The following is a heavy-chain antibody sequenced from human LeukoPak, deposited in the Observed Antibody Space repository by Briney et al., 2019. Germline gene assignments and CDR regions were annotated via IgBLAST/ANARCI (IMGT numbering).Heavy chain of an antibody. CDR2: IWYDGSNK. CDR1: GFTFSSYG. J-gene: IGHJ4*02. V-gene: IGHV3-33*06. CDR3: AKDLSGYGSSWSYFDY. Sequence: GGSLRLSCAASGFTFSSYGMHWVRQAPGKGLEWVAVIWYDGSNKYHADSVKGRFTISRDNSKNTLYLQVNSLRAEDTAVYYCAKDLSGYGSSWSYFDYWGQGTLVTVSS. D-gene: IGHD6-13*01.